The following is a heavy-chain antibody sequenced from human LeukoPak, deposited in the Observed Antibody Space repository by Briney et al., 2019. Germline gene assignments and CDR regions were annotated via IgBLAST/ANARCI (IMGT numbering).Heavy chain of an antibody. D-gene: IGHD5-12*01. Sequence: SETLSLTCAVSGGSISSSNWWSWVRQPPGQGLEWIGEIYHSGSTNYNPSLKSRVTISVDKSKNQFSLKLSSVTAADTAVYYCARPYSGYDYYYYYMDVWGKGTTVTVSS. J-gene: IGHJ6*03. CDR1: GGSISSSNW. CDR3: ARPYSGYDYYYYYMDV. CDR2: IYHSGST. V-gene: IGHV4-4*02.